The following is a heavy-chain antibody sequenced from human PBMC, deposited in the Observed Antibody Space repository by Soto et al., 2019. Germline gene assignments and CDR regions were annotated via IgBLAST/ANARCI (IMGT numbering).Heavy chain of an antibody. CDR2: IYSSSST. CDR1: GGSVTTYY. V-gene: IGHV4-4*07. CDR3: ARAIHDYYFDP. J-gene: IGHJ4*02. Sequence: QVQLQESGPGLVKPSETLSLTCTVSGGSVTTYYWSWIRQPAGKGLEWIGHIYSSSSTNYNPSLQSRVTMSVDTSKNQFSLRLSSVTAADTAMYYCARAIHDYYFDPWGQGTLVTVSS. D-gene: IGHD3-16*01.